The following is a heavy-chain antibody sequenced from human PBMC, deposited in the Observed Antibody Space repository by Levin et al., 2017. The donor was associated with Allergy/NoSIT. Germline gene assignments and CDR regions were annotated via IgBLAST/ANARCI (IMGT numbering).Heavy chain of an antibody. D-gene: IGHD2-21*02. Sequence: KPGGSLRLSCAASGFSFRTYSMNWVRQAPGKGLEWVSSILSSGSHMYYADSVKGRFTISRDNAKNSLFLQMNSLRAEDTAVYYCAKSDYCGGDCSNWYFDLWGRGTLVTVSS. CDR1: GFSFRTYS. V-gene: IGHV3-21*06. J-gene: IGHJ2*01. CDR2: ILSSGSHM. CDR3: AKSDYCGGDCSNWYFDL.